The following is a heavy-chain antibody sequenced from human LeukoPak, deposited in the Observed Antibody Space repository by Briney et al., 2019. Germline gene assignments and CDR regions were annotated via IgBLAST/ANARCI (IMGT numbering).Heavy chain of an antibody. CDR3: AIRPGEVDTAIA. CDR2: IIPILGIA. Sequence: SVKVSCKASGGTFSSYTISWLRQAPGQGLEWMGRIIPILGIANYAQKFQGRVTITADKSTSTAYMELSSLRSEDTAVYYCAIRPGEVDTAIAWGQGTLVTVSS. V-gene: IGHV1-69*02. CDR1: GGTFSSYT. D-gene: IGHD5-18*01. J-gene: IGHJ4*02.